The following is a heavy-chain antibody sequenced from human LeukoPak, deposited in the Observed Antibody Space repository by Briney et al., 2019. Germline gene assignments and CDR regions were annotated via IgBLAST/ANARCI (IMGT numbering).Heavy chain of an antibody. J-gene: IGHJ4*02. Sequence: PGGSLRLSCAASGFTFSSYAMSWVRQAPGKGLEWVSAISGSGGSTYYADSVKGRFTISRDNSKNTLYLQMNSLRAEDTAVYYCAKPLYDFWSAPFPYYFDYWGQGTLVTVSS. D-gene: IGHD3-3*01. V-gene: IGHV3-23*01. CDR2: ISGSGGST. CDR3: AKPLYDFWSAPFPYYFDY. CDR1: GFTFSSYA.